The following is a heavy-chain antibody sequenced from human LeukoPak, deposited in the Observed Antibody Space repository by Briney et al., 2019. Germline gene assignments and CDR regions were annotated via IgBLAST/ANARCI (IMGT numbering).Heavy chain of an antibody. Sequence: GASVKVSCKASGYTFTSYYMHWVRQAPGQGLEWMGGIIPIFGTANYAQKFQGRVTITADESTSTAYMELSSLRSEDTAVYYCARAALNYYDSSGYLNYWGQGTLVTVSS. V-gene: IGHV1-69*13. CDR1: GYTFTSYY. CDR2: IIPIFGTA. CDR3: ARAALNYYDSSGYLNY. J-gene: IGHJ4*02. D-gene: IGHD3-22*01.